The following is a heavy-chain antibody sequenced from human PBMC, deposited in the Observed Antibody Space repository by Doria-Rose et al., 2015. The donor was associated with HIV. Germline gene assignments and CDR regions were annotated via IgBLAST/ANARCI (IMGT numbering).Heavy chain of an antibody. J-gene: IGHJ4*02. V-gene: IGHV2-26*01. CDR1: GVSLSSPGMG. CDR2: IMSDDER. Sequence: QWGPVLVKPTETLTLTCTVSGVSLSSPGMGVSWIRQPPGKALEWLANIMSDDERSYKTSLKSRLTISRGTSKGQVVLTMTDMDTADTATYYCARIKSSRWYHKYYFDFWGQGTLVIVSA. D-gene: IGHD6-13*01. CDR3: ARIKSSRWYHKYYFDF.